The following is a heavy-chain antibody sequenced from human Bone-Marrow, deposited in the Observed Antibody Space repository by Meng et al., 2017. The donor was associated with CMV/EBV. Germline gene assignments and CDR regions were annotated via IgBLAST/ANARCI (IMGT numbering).Heavy chain of an antibody. V-gene: IGHV4-34*01. CDR1: GGSFSGYY. D-gene: IGHD3-22*01. J-gene: IGHJ4*02. CDR2: INHSGST. CDR3: ARGVDYYDSSGYYY. Sequence: QGPLQQWGAGLLKPSETLSRTCAVYGGSFSGYYWSWIRQPPGKGLEWIGEINHSGSTNYNPSLKSRVTISVDTSKNQFSLKLSSVTAADTAVYYCARGVDYYDSSGYYYWGQGTLVTVSS.